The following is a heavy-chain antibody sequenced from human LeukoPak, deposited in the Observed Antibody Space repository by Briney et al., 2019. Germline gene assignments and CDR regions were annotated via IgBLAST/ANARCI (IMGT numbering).Heavy chain of an antibody. J-gene: IGHJ6*02. CDR3: ARGVGYCISGTCTLFGMDV. CDR1: GFTFHDYA. Sequence: GGALRLSCAGSGFTFHDYAVDWVRQAPGKGLEWVSLISTDGDMTYYADSVKGRFTISRDNSKSSLYLQMNSLTTEDTGSYYCARGVGYCISGTCTLFGMDVWGQGATVTVSS. D-gene: IGHD2-15*01. V-gene: IGHV3-43*02. CDR2: ISTDGDMT.